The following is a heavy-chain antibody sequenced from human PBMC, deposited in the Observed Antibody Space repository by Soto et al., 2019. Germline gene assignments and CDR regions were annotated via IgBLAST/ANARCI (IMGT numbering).Heavy chain of an antibody. J-gene: IGHJ5*02. V-gene: IGHV1-18*01. CDR3: AGHAWAALVWFGDNWFGT. Sequence: GASAKVSCRASGYTFTSYGISWVRQAPGQRLEWMGWISPYNGKTNYEQKLQGRVTMTNDTSTSTAYKKLRNLKSDDTAVNYCAGHAWAALVWFGDNWFGTRGQRTLGTVPS. CDR2: ISPYNGKT. D-gene: IGHD3-10*01. CDR1: GYTFTSYG.